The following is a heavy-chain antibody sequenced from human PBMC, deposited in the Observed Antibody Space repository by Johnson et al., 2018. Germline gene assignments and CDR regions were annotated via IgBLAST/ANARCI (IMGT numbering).Heavy chain of an antibody. V-gene: IGHV3-23*04. D-gene: IGHD1-7*01. CDR1: GFTFSNYP. Sequence: VQLVESGGGLVQPGGSLRLSCAASGFTFSNYPINWVRQAPGKGLQWVSRLSISVSSTFCADSVKGRFTISRDNSKNTVYLQMISLRDEDTAVYYCAKELEVRSGSALNIWGQGTMVTVSS. CDR2: LSISVSST. CDR3: AKELEVRSGSALNI. J-gene: IGHJ3*02.